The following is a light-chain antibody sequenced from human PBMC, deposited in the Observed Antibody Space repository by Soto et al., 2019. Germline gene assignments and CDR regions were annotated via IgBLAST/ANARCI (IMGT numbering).Light chain of an antibody. CDR3: QQYGSSPPYT. J-gene: IGKJ2*01. CDR1: QSVSSGY. Sequence: EIVLTQSPGTLSLSPGERATLSCRASQSVSSGYLAWYQQKPGQAPRLLIYAASSRATGIPDRFSGSGSGTDFTLTISRLESEDFAVYYCQQYGSSPPYTFGQGTKLEIK. CDR2: AAS. V-gene: IGKV3-20*01.